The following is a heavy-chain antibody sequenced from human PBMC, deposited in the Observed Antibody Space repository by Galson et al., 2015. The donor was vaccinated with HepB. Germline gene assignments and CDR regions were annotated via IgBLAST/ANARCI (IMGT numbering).Heavy chain of an antibody. D-gene: IGHD6-13*01. V-gene: IGHV1-46*01. CDR1: GYTFTSYY. CDR3: ARDGRGEQQLVSGDY. Sequence: SVKVSCKASGYTFTSYYMHWVRQAPGQGLEWMGIINPSGGSTSYAQKFQGRVTMTRDTSTSTVYMELSSLRSEDTAVYYCARDGRGEQQLVSGDYWGQGTLVTVSS. CDR2: INPSGGST. J-gene: IGHJ4*02.